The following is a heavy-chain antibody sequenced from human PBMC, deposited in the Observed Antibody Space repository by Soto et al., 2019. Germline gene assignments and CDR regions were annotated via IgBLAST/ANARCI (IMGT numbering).Heavy chain of an antibody. D-gene: IGHD2-2*01. CDR2: ISGSGGST. CDR3: AKDQYCSSTSCYPGPYDY. CDR1: GFTFSSYA. Sequence: GSLRLSCAASGFTFSSYARSWVRQAPGKGLEWVSAISGSGGSTYYADSVKGRFTISRDNSKNTLYLQMNSLRAEDTAVYYCAKDQYCSSTSCYPGPYDYWGQGTLVTVSS. V-gene: IGHV3-23*01. J-gene: IGHJ4*02.